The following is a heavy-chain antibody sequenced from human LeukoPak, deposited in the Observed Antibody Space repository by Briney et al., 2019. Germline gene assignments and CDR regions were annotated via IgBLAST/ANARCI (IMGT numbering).Heavy chain of an antibody. CDR1: GFTLCSYA. V-gene: IGHV3-23*01. CDR3: AKDRDGCYTNWFDT. Sequence: GGSLRLSCAASGFTLCSYAMSWVRQAPGKGLEWVSAISGSGGSTYYADSVKGRFTISRDNSKNTLYLQMNSLRAEDTAVYYCAKDRDGCYTNWFDTWGQGTLVTVSS. J-gene: IGHJ5*02. CDR2: ISGSGGST. D-gene: IGHD2-15*01.